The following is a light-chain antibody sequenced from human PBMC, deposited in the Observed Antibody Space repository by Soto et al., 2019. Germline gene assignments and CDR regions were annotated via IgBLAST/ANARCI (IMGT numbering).Light chain of an antibody. CDR3: CSYAGSYNYV. CDR1: SSDVGGYNY. Sequence: QSVLTQPRSVSGSPGQSVTISCTGTSSDVGGYNYVSWYQHHPGKAPKVMIYDVSKRPSGVPDRFAGSKSGNTASLTISGRQAEDEAAYYCCSYAGSYNYVLGNGTKVT. V-gene: IGLV2-11*01. J-gene: IGLJ1*01. CDR2: DVS.